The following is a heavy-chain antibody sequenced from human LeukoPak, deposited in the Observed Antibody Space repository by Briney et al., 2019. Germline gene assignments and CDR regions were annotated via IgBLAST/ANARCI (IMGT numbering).Heavy chain of an antibody. J-gene: IGHJ3*02. D-gene: IGHD3-10*01. CDR3: ARESFRGDAFDI. CDR1: GGTFSSYA. CDR2: IIPIFGTA. V-gene: IGHV1-69*06. Sequence: GSSVKVSCKASGGTFSSYAISWVRQAPGQGLEWMGGIIPIFGTANYAQKFQGRVTITADKSTSTAYMELSSLRSEDTAVYYCARESFRGDAFDIWGQGTMVTVSS.